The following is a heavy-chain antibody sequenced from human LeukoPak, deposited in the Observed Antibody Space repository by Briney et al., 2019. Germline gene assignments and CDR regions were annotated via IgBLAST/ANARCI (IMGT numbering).Heavy chain of an antibody. J-gene: IGHJ6*02. CDR3: ARDAGFLEWLVSYGIDV. Sequence: ASVNVSCQASGYTFTGYYMHWVRQAPGQGREWMGWINPNSGGTNYAQKFQGRVTMTRDTSISTAYMELSRLRSDDTAVYYCARDAGFLEWLVSYGIDVWGQGTTVTVSS. CDR2: INPNSGGT. D-gene: IGHD3-3*01. CDR1: GYTFTGYY. V-gene: IGHV1-2*02.